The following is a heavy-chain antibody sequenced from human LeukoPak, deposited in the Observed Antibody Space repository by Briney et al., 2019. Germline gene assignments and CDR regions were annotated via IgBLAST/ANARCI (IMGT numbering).Heavy chain of an antibody. Sequence: ASVKVSCKASGYTFTGHFIHWVRQAPGQGLEWMGWINPNSGATNYAQKFQGRVTMTRDTSISTAHMELSGLRSDDTAVYYCAREDVGLTTMTHERTKYYYYMDVWGKGTTVIVSS. CDR2: INPNSGAT. CDR1: GYTFTGHF. J-gene: IGHJ6*03. V-gene: IGHV1-2*02. CDR3: AREDVGLTTMTHERTKYYYYMDV. D-gene: IGHD4-17*01.